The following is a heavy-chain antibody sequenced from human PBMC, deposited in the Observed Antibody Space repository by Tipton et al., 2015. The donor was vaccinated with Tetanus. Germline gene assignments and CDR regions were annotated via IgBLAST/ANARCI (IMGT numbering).Heavy chain of an antibody. CDR1: GFTFRVHD. CDR3: AKGYCSSTSCYSDY. V-gene: IGHV3-13*01. D-gene: IGHD2-2*02. Sequence: SLRLSCTASGFTFRVHDMHWVRRVTGKGLEWVSSIGSAGDTYYSGSVKGRFTISRDNPKNTLYLQMNSLRAEDTALYYCAKGYCSSTSCYSDYWGQGTLVTVSS. J-gene: IGHJ4*02. CDR2: IGSAGDT.